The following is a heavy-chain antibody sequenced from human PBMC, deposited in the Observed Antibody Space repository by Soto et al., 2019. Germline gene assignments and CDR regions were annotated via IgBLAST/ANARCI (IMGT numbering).Heavy chain of an antibody. D-gene: IGHD3-22*01. CDR3: ARLGGYVSVGYYYLWDS. J-gene: IGHJ4*02. CDR1: GGSMNSDSSY. Sequence: PAETLSLTCVVSGGSMNSDSSYWVWIRHPPGKGLEWIGVINHSGSTYHNLSLKGRVTMSVDASRNQFSLKLTSMTAADTAVYYCARLGGYVSVGYYYLWDSWGQGTLVTVSS. V-gene: IGHV4-39*01. CDR2: INHSGST.